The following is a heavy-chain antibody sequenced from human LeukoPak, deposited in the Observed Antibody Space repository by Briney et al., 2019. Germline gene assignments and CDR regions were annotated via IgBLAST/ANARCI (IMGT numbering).Heavy chain of an antibody. V-gene: IGHV3-23*01. CDR1: GFTFSSYA. Sequence: GSLRLSCVASGFTFSSYAMSWVRQAPGKGLEWVSVISGSGGSTYYADSVKGRFTISRDNSKNTLYLQMNSLRAEDTAVYYCARTKYSSGTPSDYWGQGTLVTVSS. D-gene: IGHD6-19*01. J-gene: IGHJ4*02. CDR2: ISGSGGST. CDR3: ARTKYSSGTPSDY.